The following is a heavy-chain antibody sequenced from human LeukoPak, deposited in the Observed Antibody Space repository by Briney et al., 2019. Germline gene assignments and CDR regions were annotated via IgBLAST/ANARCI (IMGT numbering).Heavy chain of an antibody. Sequence: SETLSLTCTVSGGSISNSNYYWGWIRQPPGKGLEWIGSFTYGGGTYYNPSLKSRVTISVDPSKNQFSLKVTSVTAADTAVYYCARRSSNPVGAIDYWGQGTLVIVSS. CDR3: ARRSSNPVGAIDY. CDR1: GGSISNSNYY. J-gene: IGHJ4*02. CDR2: FTYGGGT. V-gene: IGHV4-39*01. D-gene: IGHD1-26*01.